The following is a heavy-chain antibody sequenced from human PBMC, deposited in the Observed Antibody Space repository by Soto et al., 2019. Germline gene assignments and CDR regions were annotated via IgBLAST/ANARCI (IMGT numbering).Heavy chain of an antibody. CDR2: INAGNGNT. J-gene: IGHJ6*02. V-gene: IGHV1-3*01. D-gene: IGHD3-10*01. Sequence: VKVSCKASGYTFTSYAMHWVRQAPGQRLEWMGWINAGNGNTKYSQKFQGRVTITRDTTASTAYMELSSLRSEDTAVYYCASLRFGESSHYGMDVWGQGTTVTVSS. CDR3: ASLRFGESSHYGMDV. CDR1: GYTFTSYA.